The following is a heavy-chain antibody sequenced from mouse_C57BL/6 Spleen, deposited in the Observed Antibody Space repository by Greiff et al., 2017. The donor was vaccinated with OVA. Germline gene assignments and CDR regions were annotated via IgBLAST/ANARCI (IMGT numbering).Heavy chain of an antibody. CDR1: GYTFTDYN. D-gene: IGHD1-1*01. V-gene: IGHV1-18*01. CDR2: INPNNGGT. CDR3: ARDAFITTHFDV. Sequence: EVQLQQSGPELVKPGASVKIPCKASGYTFTDYNMDWVKQSHGKSLEWIGDINPNNGGTIYNQKFKGKATLTVDKSSSTAYMELRSLTSEDTAVYYCARDAFITTHFDVWGTGTTVTVSS. J-gene: IGHJ1*03.